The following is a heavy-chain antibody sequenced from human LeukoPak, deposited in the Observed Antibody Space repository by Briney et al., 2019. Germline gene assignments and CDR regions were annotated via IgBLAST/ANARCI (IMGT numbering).Heavy chain of an antibody. CDR3: ARGEAAGLYYYYGMDV. Sequence: ASVKVSCKASGYTFTSYGISWVRQAPGQGLEWMGWISAYNGNTNYAQKFQGRVTMTTDTSTSTAYMELRSLRSDDTAVYYCARGEAAGLYYYYGMDVWGQGTTVTVSS. V-gene: IGHV1-18*01. D-gene: IGHD6-13*01. J-gene: IGHJ6*02. CDR1: GYTFTSYG. CDR2: ISAYNGNT.